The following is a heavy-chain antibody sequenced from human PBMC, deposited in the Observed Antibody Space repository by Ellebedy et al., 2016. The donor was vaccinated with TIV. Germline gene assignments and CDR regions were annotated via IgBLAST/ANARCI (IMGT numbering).Heavy chain of an antibody. CDR3: AKWSARYCDWFSYYFDY. V-gene: IGHV3-30*02. Sequence: PGGSLRLSCAASGFTFSNYGLHWVRQAPGKGLEWVAFIPYDGTKKYYADSVKGRFTISRDDSKNTLYLQVDSLRPEDTAVYYWAKWSARYCDWFSYYFDYWGQGTLVTVSA. D-gene: IGHD3-9*01. CDR1: GFTFSNYG. J-gene: IGHJ4*02. CDR2: IPYDGTKK.